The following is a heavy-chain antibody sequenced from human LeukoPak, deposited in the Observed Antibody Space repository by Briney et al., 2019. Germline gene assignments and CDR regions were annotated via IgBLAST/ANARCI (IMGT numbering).Heavy chain of an antibody. CDR3: VKDRYCSSTSCYSALDY. CDR1: GFTFSSHA. D-gene: IGHD2-2*01. CDR2: ISANGDST. Sequence: GGSLRLSCSASGFTFSSHAMHWVRQAPGKRLEYVSAISANGDSTYYPDPVKGRLTISRDNSKNTLYLQMSSLRAEDTAVYYCVKDRYCSSTSCYSALDYWGQGTLVTVSS. V-gene: IGHV3-64D*09. J-gene: IGHJ4*02.